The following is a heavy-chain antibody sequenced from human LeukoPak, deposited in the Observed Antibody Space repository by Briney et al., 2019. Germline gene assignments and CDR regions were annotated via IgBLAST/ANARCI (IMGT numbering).Heavy chain of an antibody. V-gene: IGHV3-20*04. Sequence: GGSLRLSCVASGFTLEESGFSWIHQAPGKGLEWVAGINWNGATTAYADSVKGRFTISRDNAEASLYLQMNSLRGEDTAFYSCARSWGTAVPHFFDDWGQGTLVTVSS. CDR2: INWNGATT. J-gene: IGHJ4*02. CDR3: ARSWGTAVPHFFDD. D-gene: IGHD3-16*01. CDR1: GFTLEESG.